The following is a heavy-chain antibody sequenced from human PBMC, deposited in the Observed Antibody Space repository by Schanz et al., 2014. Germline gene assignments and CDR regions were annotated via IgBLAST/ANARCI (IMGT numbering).Heavy chain of an antibody. CDR2: SKNKAARYTS. D-gene: IGHD3-16*01. V-gene: IGHV3-72*01. CDR1: VFTFSSYA. Sequence: DVHLMESGGSLVQPRGSMRLSCAASVFTFSSYAMSWVRQAPGKGLEWVALSKNKAARYTSEYAASVSGRFAILRDDSNTSLYLQMPILKPDKTAVYFSLVSFVWVRSPCGPSTLLSVSS. CDR3: LVSFVWVRSP. J-gene: IGHJ5*02.